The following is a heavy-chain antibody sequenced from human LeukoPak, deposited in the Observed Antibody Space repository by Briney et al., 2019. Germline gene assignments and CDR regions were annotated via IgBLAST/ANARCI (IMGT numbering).Heavy chain of an antibody. CDR3: AKEYGSGSY. CDR1: GFTFDDYA. J-gene: IGHJ4*02. V-gene: IGHV3-9*01. CDR2: ISWNSGSI. Sequence: TGGSLRLSCAASGFTFDDYAMHWVRQAPGKGLEWVSGISWNSGSIGYADSVKGRFTISRDNAKNSLYLQMNSLRAEDTALYYCAKEYGSGSYWGQGTLVTDSS. D-gene: IGHD3-10*01.